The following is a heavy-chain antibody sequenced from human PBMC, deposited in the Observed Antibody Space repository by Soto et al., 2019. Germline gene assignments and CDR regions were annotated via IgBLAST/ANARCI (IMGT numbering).Heavy chain of an antibody. CDR1: GYTFTISG. CDR3: ARAYSSGWYFDN. V-gene: IGHV1-18*04. J-gene: IGHJ4*02. D-gene: IGHD6-19*01. CDR2: ISAYNGNT. Sequence: ASVKVSCEAAGYTFTISGISWVRQAPGQGLGWMGWISAYNGNTNYAQKLQGRVTMTTDTSTSTAHMELRSLRSDDTAVYYCARAYSSGWYFDNRGQGTLVTVCS.